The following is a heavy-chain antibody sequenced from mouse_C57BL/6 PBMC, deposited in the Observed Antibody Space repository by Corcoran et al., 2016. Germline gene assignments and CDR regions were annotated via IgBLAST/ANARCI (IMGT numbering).Heavy chain of an antibody. V-gene: IGHV1-18*01. J-gene: IGHJ1*03. Sequence: EVQLQQSGPELVKPGASVKIPCKASGYTFTDYNMDWVKQSHGKSLEWIGDINPNNGGTIYNQKFKGKATLTVDKSSSTAYMELRSLTSEDTAVYYCARRRTGYGSSYGYFDVWGTGTTVTVSS. CDR3: ARRRTGYGSSYGYFDV. D-gene: IGHD1-1*01. CDR2: INPNNGGT. CDR1: GYTFTDYN.